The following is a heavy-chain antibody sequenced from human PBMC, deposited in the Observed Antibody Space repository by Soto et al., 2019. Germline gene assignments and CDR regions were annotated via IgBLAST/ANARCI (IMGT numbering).Heavy chain of an antibody. V-gene: IGHV4-39*01. Sequence: SETLSLTCTVSGGSISSSSYYWGWIRQPPGKGLEWIGSIYYSGSTYYNPSLKSRVTISVDTSKNQFSLKLSSVTAADTAVYYCARQGYYDFWSGYYTLSYFDYWGQGTLVTVSS. J-gene: IGHJ4*02. D-gene: IGHD3-3*01. CDR3: ARQGYYDFWSGYYTLSYFDY. CDR2: IYYSGST. CDR1: GGSISSSSYY.